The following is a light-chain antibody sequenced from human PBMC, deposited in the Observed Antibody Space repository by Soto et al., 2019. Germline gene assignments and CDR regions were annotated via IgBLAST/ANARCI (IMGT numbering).Light chain of an antibody. CDR1: SSDVGDYNY. CDR3: SSYTGTNTLV. J-gene: IGLJ2*01. Sequence: QSVLTQPASVSGSPGQSSTISCTGTSSDVGDYNYVSWYQQHPGKAPKLIIYGVSNRPSGISNRFSGSKSGNTASLTISGLQAEDEAEYYCSSYTGTNTLVFGGGTKVTVL. CDR2: GVS. V-gene: IGLV2-14*03.